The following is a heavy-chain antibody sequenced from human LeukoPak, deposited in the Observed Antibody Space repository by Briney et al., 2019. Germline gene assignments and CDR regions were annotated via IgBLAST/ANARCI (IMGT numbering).Heavy chain of an antibody. CDR1: GGSFSGYY. J-gene: IGHJ4*02. Sequence: SETLSLTCAVYGGSFSGYYWSWIRQPPGKGLEWIGEINHSGSTNYNPSLKSRVTTSVDTSKNQFSLKLSSVTAADTAVYYCARTRRGYYPNIDYWGQGTLVTVSS. CDR3: ARTRRGYYPNIDY. D-gene: IGHD3-22*01. CDR2: INHSGST. V-gene: IGHV4-34*01.